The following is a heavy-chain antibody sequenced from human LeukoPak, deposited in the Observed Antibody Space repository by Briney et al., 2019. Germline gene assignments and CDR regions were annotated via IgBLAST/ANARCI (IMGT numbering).Heavy chain of an antibody. J-gene: IGHJ4*02. CDR2: IYSGGST. D-gene: IGHD1-26*01. CDR3: AKVLESGSYFFDY. Sequence: PGGSLRLSCAASGFTVSSNYMSWVRQAPGKGLEWVSVIYSGGSTYYADSVKGRFTISRDNSKNTLYLQMNSLRAEDTAVYYCAKVLESGSYFFDYWGQGTLVTVSS. V-gene: IGHV3-53*01. CDR1: GFTVSSNY.